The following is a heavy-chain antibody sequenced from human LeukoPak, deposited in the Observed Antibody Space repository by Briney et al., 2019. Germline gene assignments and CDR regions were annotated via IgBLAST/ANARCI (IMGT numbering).Heavy chain of an antibody. CDR1: GGSISTYY. CDR3: ARGAGKYYFHGMVV. J-gene: IGHJ6*02. CDR2: ISYGGST. V-gene: IGHV4-59*01. Sequence: PSETLSLTCTVSGGSISTYYWSWIRQPPGKGLEWIGHISYGGSTNYNPSLKSRVTISVDTSLNQFSLKLTSVTAADTAVYYRARGAGKYYFHGMVVWGQGTTVTVSS.